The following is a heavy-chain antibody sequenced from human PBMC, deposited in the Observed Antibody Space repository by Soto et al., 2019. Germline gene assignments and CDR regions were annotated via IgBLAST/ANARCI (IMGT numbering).Heavy chain of an antibody. CDR2: INPVGGST. V-gene: IGHV1-46*01. Sequence: QVQLVQSGAEVKEPGASVRLSCKASGYTFTDSYIHWVRQAPGQGLEWMGVINPVGGSTTYLQKFQGRVTLTRDMSTTTVHMVLSALRSDDTATYYWARDEGAAMGFQYGGQGTPVNVFS. D-gene: IGHD5-18*01. CDR1: GYTFTDSY. CDR3: ARDEGAAMGFQY. J-gene: IGHJ4*02.